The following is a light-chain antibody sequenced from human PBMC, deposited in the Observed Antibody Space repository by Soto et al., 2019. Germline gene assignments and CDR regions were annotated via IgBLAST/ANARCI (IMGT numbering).Light chain of an antibody. J-gene: IGKJ1*01. V-gene: IGKV1-17*01. CDR3: LQHNSYSWT. CDR2: AAS. CDR1: HDIKND. Sequence: DIQMTQSPSSLSASVGDRVTITCRASHDIKNDLDWYQQKPGKGPKRLIYAASSLQSGVPSRFSGSGSGTEFTFTISSLQSEDFATYYCLQHNSYSWTFGQGTKVEIK.